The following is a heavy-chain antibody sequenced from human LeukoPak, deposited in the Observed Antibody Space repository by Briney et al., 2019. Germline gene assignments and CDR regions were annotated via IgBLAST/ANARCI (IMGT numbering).Heavy chain of an antibody. J-gene: IGHJ4*02. CDR2: IYSGGST. D-gene: IGHD5-12*01. V-gene: IGHV3-66*02. CDR1: GFTVSSNY. Sequence: PVGSLRLSCAASGFTVSSNYMSWVRQAPGKGLEWVSVIYSGGSTDYADSVKGRFTISRDNSQNTLYLQMNSLRAEDTAVYYYARDLGYSGYDGGPSYRGQRALVTVAS. CDR3: ARDLGYSGYDGGPSY.